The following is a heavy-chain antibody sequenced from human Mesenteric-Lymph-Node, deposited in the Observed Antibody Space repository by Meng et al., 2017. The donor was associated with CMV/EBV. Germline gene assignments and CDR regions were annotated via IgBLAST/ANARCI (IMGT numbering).Heavy chain of an antibody. CDR1: GHTFSDYY. V-gene: IGHV1-18*04. J-gene: IGHJ5*02. Sequence: ASVKVSCKASGHTFSDYYMHWVRQAPGQGLEWMGWISAYNGNTNYAQKLQGRVTMTTDTSTSTAYMELRSLRSDDTAVYYCAVTYCTSTSCYSSWGQGTLVTVSS. CDR3: AVTYCTSTSCYSS. CDR2: ISAYNGNT. D-gene: IGHD2-2*01.